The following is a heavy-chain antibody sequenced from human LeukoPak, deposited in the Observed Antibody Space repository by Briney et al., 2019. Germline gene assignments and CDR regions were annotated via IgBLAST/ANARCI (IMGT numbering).Heavy chain of an antibody. CDR2: LNPSDGST. CDR3: ASTVTTFVRFDY. D-gene: IGHD4-17*01. V-gene: IGHV1-46*01. CDR1: GYTFTSYY. J-gene: IGHJ4*02. Sequence: ASVKVSCKASGYTFTSYYMHWVRQAPGQGLEWMGILNPSDGSTSYAQKFQGRITMTRDMSTSTIYMELNSLRSEDTAVYYCASTVTTFVRFDYWGQGTLVTVSS.